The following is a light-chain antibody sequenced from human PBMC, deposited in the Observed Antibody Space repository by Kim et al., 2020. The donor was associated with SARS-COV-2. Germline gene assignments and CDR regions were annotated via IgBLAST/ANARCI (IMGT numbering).Light chain of an antibody. CDR3: QQYGNSPWT. Sequence: LSPGERATRSCRASQSVSSNYLAWYQQKPGQAHRLVIYAVSSRASGIPDRFSGSGSGTDFTLTISRLEPEDFAVYYCQQYGNSPWTFGQGTKLEI. V-gene: IGKV3-20*01. CDR1: QSVSSNY. J-gene: IGKJ1*01. CDR2: AVS.